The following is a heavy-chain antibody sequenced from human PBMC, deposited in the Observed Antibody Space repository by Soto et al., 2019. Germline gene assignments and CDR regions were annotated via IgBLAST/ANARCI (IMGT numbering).Heavy chain of an antibody. CDR1: GFTFSSYA. Sequence: PGGSLRLSCAASGFTFSSYAMSWVRQAPGKGLEWVSAISGSGGSTYYADSVKGRFTISRDNSKNTLYLQMNSLRAEDTAVYYCASAGTFPPPLQYYYYGMDVWGQGTTVTVSS. V-gene: IGHV3-23*01. CDR2: ISGSGGST. J-gene: IGHJ6*02. D-gene: IGHD6-13*01. CDR3: ASAGTFPPPLQYYYYGMDV.